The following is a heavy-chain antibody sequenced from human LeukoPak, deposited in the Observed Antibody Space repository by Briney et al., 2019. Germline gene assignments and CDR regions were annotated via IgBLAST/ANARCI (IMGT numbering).Heavy chain of an antibody. CDR1: GYTFTSYD. Sequence: ASVKVSCKASGYTFTSYDINWVRQATGQGLEWMGWMNPNSGNTGYAQKFQGRVTMPRNTSISTADMELSSLRSEYTAVYYCARVPYIAAAGTYSWYFDLWGRGTLVTVSS. D-gene: IGHD6-13*01. J-gene: IGHJ2*01. CDR2: MNPNSGNT. CDR3: ARVPYIAAAGTYSWYFDL. V-gene: IGHV1-8*01.